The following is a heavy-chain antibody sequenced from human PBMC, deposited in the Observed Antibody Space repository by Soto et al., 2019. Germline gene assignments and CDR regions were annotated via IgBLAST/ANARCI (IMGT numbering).Heavy chain of an antibody. CDR1: GGTFSSYA. J-gene: IGHJ6*02. CDR2: IIPIFGTA. CDR3: ARTAEYSSSRAHYYYYGMDV. Sequence: SVKVSCKASGGTFSSYAISWVRQAPGQGLEWMGGIIPIFGTANYAQKFQGRVTITADKSTSTAYMELSSLRSEDTAVYYCARTAEYSSSRAHYYYYGMDVWGQGTTVTVSS. V-gene: IGHV1-69*06. D-gene: IGHD6-6*01.